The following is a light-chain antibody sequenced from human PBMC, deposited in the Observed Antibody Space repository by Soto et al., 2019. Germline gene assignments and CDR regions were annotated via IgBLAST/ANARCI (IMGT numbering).Light chain of an antibody. J-gene: IGKJ1*01. CDR3: QQYNSYSRT. CDR1: QGISGA. Sequence: IQMTQSPSSLSASVGDRVTITCRASQGISGALAWYQQKPGKAPKLLIYDASSLESGVPSRFSGSGSGTEFTLTIRSLPPDDFATYYCQQYNSYSRTFGQGTKVDIK. CDR2: DAS. V-gene: IGKV1-13*02.